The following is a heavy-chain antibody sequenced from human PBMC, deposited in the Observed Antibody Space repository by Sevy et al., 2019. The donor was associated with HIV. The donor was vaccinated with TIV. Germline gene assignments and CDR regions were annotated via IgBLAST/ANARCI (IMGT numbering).Heavy chain of an antibody. CDR2: IYPGDSDT. V-gene: IGHV5-51*01. D-gene: IGHD5-18*01. J-gene: IGHJ4*02. Sequence: GESLKISCKGSGYSFTSYWIGWVRQMPGKGLEWMGIIYPGDSDTTYSPSFQGQVTISADKSISTAYLQWSSLKASDTAMYDCARQVVDVDTAMVFDYWGQGTLVTVSS. CDR3: ARQVVDVDTAMVFDY. CDR1: GYSFTSYW.